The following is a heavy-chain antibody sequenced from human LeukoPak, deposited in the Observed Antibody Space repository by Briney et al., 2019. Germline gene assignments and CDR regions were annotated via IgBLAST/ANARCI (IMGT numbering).Heavy chain of an antibody. V-gene: IGHV4-39*07. CDR3: ARDRKHSYGPALFDY. CDR2: MYYSGST. D-gene: IGHD5-18*01. J-gene: IGHJ4*02. Sequence: SETLSLTCTVSGGSISSSSYYWGWIRQPPGKGLEWIGSMYYSGSTYYNPSLKSRVTISVDKSKNQFSLKLSSVTAADTAVYYCARDRKHSYGPALFDYWGQGTLVTVSS. CDR1: GGSISSSSYY.